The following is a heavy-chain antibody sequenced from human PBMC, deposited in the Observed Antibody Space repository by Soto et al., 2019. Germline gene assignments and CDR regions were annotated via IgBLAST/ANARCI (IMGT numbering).Heavy chain of an antibody. CDR3: ARHRSPSPDY. Sequence: GGSLRLSCIASGFIFSSYEMNWVRQAPGKGLEWISYISQGSTTIYYADSVKGRFTISRDNAKNSLFLQMSGLRVEDTATYYCARHRSPSPDYWGQGTLVTVSS. CDR2: ISQGSTTI. CDR1: GFIFSSYE. V-gene: IGHV3-48*03. J-gene: IGHJ4*02.